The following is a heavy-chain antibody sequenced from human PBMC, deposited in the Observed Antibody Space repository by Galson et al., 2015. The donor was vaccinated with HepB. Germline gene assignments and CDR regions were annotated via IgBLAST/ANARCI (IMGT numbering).Heavy chain of an antibody. CDR2: IYPGDSDT. V-gene: IGHV5-51*01. CDR3: ARLRSQTYYDFWSYIDV. J-gene: IGHJ6*03. CDR1: GYSFTSYW. D-gene: IGHD3/OR15-3a*01. Sequence: QSGAEVKKAGESPKISCRSSGYSFTSYWIGWVRQMPGKGLEWMGIIYPGDSDTRYSPSFQGQVTISADRSISTAYLQWSSLKASDNAMYYCARLRSQTYYDFWSYIDVWGKGTTVTVSS.